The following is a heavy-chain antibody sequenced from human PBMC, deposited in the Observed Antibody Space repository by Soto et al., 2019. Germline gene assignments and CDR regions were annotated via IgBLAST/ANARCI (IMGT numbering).Heavy chain of an antibody. Sequence: QVQLVQSGAEVKKPGASVKVSCKASGYTFTSYGISWVRQAPGQGLEWMGWISAYNGNTNYAQKLQGRVTMTTDTSTSTAYMELRSLRSDDTVVYYCARRSIQLWPRDYYYGMDVWGQGTTVTVSS. CDR2: ISAYNGNT. J-gene: IGHJ6*02. CDR3: ARRSIQLWPRDYYYGMDV. V-gene: IGHV1-18*01. D-gene: IGHD5-18*01. CDR1: GYTFTSYG.